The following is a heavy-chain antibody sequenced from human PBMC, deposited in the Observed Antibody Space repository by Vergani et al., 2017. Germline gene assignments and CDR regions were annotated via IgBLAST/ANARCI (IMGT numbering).Heavy chain of an antibody. V-gene: IGHV4-34*01. J-gene: IGHJ5*02. D-gene: IGHD2-2*01. CDR2: INHSGST. CDR3: ARDRDPYCSSTSCSRPYNWFDP. Sequence: QVQLQQWGAGLLKPSETLSLTCAVYGGSFSGYYWSWIRQPPGKGLEWIGEINHSGSTNYNPSLKSLVTISVDTSKNRFSLKLSAVTAADTAVYYCARDRDPYCSSTSCSRPYNWFDPWGQGTLVTVAS. CDR1: GGSFSGYY.